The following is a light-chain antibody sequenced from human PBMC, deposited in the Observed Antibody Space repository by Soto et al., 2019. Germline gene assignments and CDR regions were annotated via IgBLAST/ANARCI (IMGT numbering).Light chain of an antibody. CDR2: DAS. CDR3: QQYNSYSGT. Sequence: DIQMTQSPSTLSASVADRVTITCRASQSISSWLAWYQQKPGKAPKLLIYDASSLESGVPSRFSGSGSGTEFTLTISSLQPDDFATYYCQQYNSYSGTFGPGTKVDI. CDR1: QSISSW. V-gene: IGKV1-5*01. J-gene: IGKJ3*01.